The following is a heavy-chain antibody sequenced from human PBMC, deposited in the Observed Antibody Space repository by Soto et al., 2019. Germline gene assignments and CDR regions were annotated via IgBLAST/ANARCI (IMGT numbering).Heavy chain of an antibody. CDR3: ASSEGYKCNDRGCFHP. Sequence: QVQLVQSGAEVKKPGASVKVSCKSSGYTFTSYGISWVRQAPGQGLEWMGWISGYNGNTNYAQKPQGRVTMTTATSTSTAYTALRSLRSDDTAVYYCASSEGYKCNDRGCFHPCGQATPVTVSS. V-gene: IGHV1-18*01. CDR2: ISGYNGNT. J-gene: IGHJ5*02. D-gene: IGHD1-1*01. CDR1: GYTFTSYG.